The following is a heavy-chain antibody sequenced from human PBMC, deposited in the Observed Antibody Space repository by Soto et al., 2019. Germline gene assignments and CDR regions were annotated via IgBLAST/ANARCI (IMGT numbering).Heavy chain of an antibody. V-gene: IGHV4-61*08. D-gene: IGHD5-18*01. CDR1: GGSISSGGYY. J-gene: IGHJ3*02. CDR2: IYYSGST. CDR3: ARERVQLWPALDDAFDI. Sequence: SETLSLTCTVSGGSISSGGYYWSWIRQPPGKGLEWIGYIYYSGSTNYNPSLKSRVTISVDTSKNQFSLKLSSVTAADTAVYYCARERVQLWPALDDAFDIWGQGTMVTVSS.